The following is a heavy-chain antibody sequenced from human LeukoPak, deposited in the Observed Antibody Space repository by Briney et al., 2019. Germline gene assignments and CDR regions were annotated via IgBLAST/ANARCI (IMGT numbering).Heavy chain of an antibody. CDR2: ISTFGTNI. J-gene: IGHJ3*02. Sequence: GGSLRLSCAASGFTFSDYYMSWIRQAPGKGLEWVSYISTFGTNINYAESVKGRFTISRDNAKNALYLQMSSLSAEDTAVYYCAREWFGELSGGEDAFDIWGQGTMVTVSS. CDR3: AREWFGELSGGEDAFDI. CDR1: GFTFSDYY. D-gene: IGHD3-10*01. V-gene: IGHV3-11*01.